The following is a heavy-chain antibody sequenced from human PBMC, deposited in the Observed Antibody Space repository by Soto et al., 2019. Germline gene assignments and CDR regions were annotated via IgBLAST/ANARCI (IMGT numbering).Heavy chain of an antibody. V-gene: IGHV3-30*03. CDR2: ISYDGSNK. CDR1: GFTFSSYG. D-gene: IGHD4-17*01. Sequence: GGSLRLSCAASGFTFSSYGMHWVRQAPGKGLEWVAVISYDGSNKYYADSVKGRFTISRDNSKNTLYLQMNSLRAEDTAVYYCAAGDYADYYGMDVWGQGTTVTVSS. CDR3: AAGDYADYYGMDV. J-gene: IGHJ6*02.